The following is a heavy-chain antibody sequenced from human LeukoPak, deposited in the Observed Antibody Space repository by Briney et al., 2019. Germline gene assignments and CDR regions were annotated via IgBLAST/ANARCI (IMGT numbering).Heavy chain of an antibody. V-gene: IGHV3-9*01. Sequence: GGSLRLSCAASGFTFDDYAMHWVRQAPGKGLEWVSVISWNSGSIAYADSVKGRFTISRDNAKNSLYLQMNSLRAEDTAVYYCAKEEDYDFWSGHPTDYWGQGTLVTVTS. CDR2: ISWNSGSI. CDR1: GFTFDDYA. CDR3: AKEEDYDFWSGHPTDY. J-gene: IGHJ4*02. D-gene: IGHD3-3*01.